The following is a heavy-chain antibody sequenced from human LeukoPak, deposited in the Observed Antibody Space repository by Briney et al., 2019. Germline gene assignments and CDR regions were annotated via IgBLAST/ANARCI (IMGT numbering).Heavy chain of an antibody. D-gene: IGHD1-26*01. CDR3: ANTGATIDY. Sequence: PGRSLRLSCAASGFAFDDYAMHWVRQAPGKGLEWVSGISWNSGSIGYADSVKGRFTISRDNSKNTLYLQMNSLRGEDTAVYYCANTGATIDYWGQGTLVTVSS. CDR1: GFAFDDYA. J-gene: IGHJ4*02. V-gene: IGHV3-9*01. CDR2: ISWNSGSI.